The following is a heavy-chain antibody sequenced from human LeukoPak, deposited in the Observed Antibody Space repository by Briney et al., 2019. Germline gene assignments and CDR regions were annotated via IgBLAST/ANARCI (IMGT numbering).Heavy chain of an antibody. D-gene: IGHD6-19*01. CDR1: GYTFTNYA. CDR3: ARDLSSGWYGVLRGYYKD. CDR2: INTNTGNP. Sequence: ASVKVSCKASGYTFTNYAMNWVRQAPGQGLEWMGWINTNTGNPTYAQGFTGRFVFSLDTPVSTAYLQISSLKAEDTAVYYCARDLSSGWYGVLRGYYKDWGQGTLVTVSS. V-gene: IGHV7-4-1*02. J-gene: IGHJ4*02.